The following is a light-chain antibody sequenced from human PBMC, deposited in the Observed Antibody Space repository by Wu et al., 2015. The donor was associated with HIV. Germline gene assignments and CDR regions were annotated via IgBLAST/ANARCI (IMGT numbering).Light chain of an antibody. Sequence: EIIVTQSPATLSVSPGERATLSCRASQSVGKKLAWYQQRPGQAPRLLIYDASTRATDVPARFSGSGSGTEFTLTISSMQSEDFAVYYCQHYNNWHTWQTFGQGTKVEIK. J-gene: IGKJ1*01. CDR1: QSVGKK. CDR2: DAS. CDR3: QHYNNWHTWQT. V-gene: IGKV3-15*01.